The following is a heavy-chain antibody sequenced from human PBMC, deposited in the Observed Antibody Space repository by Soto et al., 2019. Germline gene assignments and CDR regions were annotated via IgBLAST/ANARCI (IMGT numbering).Heavy chain of an antibody. J-gene: IGHJ4*02. V-gene: IGHV4-61*01. CDR2: FSYSVPT. D-gene: IGHD7-27*01. CDR1: GDSVSSRNYQ. CDR3: ARENWGSLDY. Sequence: QVQLQESGPGLVKPSETLSITCSVSGDSVSSRNYQWIWIRQPPGKGLEWIGYFSYSVPTTYNPSLKSLVTLSVDTSKNQVSRRPSSVTAADTAVYYCARENWGSLDYWGQGALVNVSS.